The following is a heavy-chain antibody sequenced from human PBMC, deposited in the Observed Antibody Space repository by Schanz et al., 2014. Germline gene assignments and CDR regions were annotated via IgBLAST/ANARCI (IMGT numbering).Heavy chain of an antibody. CDR2: INWSDGGSS. D-gene: IGHD3-22*01. V-gene: IGHV3-20*04. CDR3: ARQGRAGPTSSGKTYFPYHYTDV. J-gene: IGHJ6*03. Sequence: EVQLVESGGGVVRPGGSLRLSCAASGFTFENYALTWVRQVPGKGLEWVSRINWSDGGSSGYADSVKGRITISRDNSKVLRYLQRYSLETDDTAVSFCARQGRAGPTSSGKTYFPYHYTDVWGKGTTVIGSS. CDR1: GFTFENYA.